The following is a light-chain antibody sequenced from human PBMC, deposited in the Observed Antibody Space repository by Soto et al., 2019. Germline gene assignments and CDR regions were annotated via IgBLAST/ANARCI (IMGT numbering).Light chain of an antibody. CDR1: QSVSSSY. J-gene: IGKJ1*01. V-gene: IGKV3-20*01. Sequence: EIVFTHSPGTLSLSTGERATLSCRAGQSVSSSYLAWYQQKPGQAPRLLIYGASSRASGIPDRFSGSGSGTDFTLTISRLEPEDFAVYYCQQYGRSSWAFGQGTKVDIK. CDR2: GAS. CDR3: QQYGRSSWA.